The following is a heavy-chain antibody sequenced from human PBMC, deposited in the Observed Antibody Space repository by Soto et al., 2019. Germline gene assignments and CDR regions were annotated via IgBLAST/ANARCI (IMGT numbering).Heavy chain of an antibody. V-gene: IGHV3-23*01. CDR2: ISISGGTT. J-gene: IGHJ4*02. CDR3: AKDRGLVSYVFDY. CDR1: GFIFSSYA. D-gene: IGHD3-10*02. Sequence: GSLRLSCAASGFIFSSYAMSWVRQAPGKGLEWVSAISISGGTTYYADSVKGRFTISRDNSKNTLYLQMNSLRAEDTAVYYCAKDRGLVSYVFDYWGQGTLVTVSS.